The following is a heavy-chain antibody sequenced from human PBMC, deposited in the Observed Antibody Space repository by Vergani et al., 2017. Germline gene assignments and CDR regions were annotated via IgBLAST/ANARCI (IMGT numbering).Heavy chain of an antibody. J-gene: IGHJ5*02. CDR2: INWNGGST. D-gene: IGHD2-15*01. CDR3: AGMKDIVVVVAATGWFDP. Sequence: EVQLVESGGGVVRPGGSLRLSCAASGFTFDDYGMSWVRQAPGKGLEWVSGINWNGGSTGYADSVKGGFTISRDNAKNSLYLQMNSLRAEDTALYYCAGMKDIVVVVAATGWFDPWGQGTLVTVSS. V-gene: IGHV3-20*04. CDR1: GFTFDDYG.